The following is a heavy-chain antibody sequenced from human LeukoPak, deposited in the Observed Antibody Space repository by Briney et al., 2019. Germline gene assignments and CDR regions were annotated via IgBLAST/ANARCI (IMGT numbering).Heavy chain of an antibody. J-gene: IGHJ4*02. V-gene: IGHV3-7*01. Sequence: GGSLRLSCVGSGFTFTTYWMSWVRQAPGKGLEWVANIQERGSEKKYVDSVKGRFTISRDNAKNSLFLQMNSLRVEDTGIYYCARDRVGGANDYWGQGTLVTVSS. D-gene: IGHD3-16*01. CDR1: GFTFTTYW. CDR2: IQERGSEK. CDR3: ARDRVGGANDY.